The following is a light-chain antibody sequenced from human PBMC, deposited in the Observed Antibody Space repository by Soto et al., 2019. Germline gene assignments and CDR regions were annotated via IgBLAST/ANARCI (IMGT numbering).Light chain of an antibody. CDR1: QSISSW. CDR3: QQYNSYSGLT. V-gene: IGKV1-5*01. Sequence: DIQMTQSPSTLSASLGDRVAITFRASQSISSWLAWYQQKPGKAPKLLIYDASSLESGVPSRFSGSGSGTEFTLTISSLQPDDFATYYCQQYNSYSGLTFGGGTKVDIK. CDR2: DAS. J-gene: IGKJ4*01.